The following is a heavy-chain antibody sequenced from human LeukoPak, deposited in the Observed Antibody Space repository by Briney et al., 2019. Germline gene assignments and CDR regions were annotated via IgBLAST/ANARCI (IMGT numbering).Heavy chain of an antibody. D-gene: IGHD3-10*01. CDR3: AKTERMVRGVSNFDH. V-gene: IGHV3-30*18. Sequence: GGSLRLSCAASGFIFNSYGMHWVRQAPGKGLEWVAVISSDGSNKYYADSVKGRFTISRDNSKNTLYLQINSLRAEDTAVHYCAKTERMVRGVSNFDHWGQGTLVTVSS. CDR2: ISSDGSNK. CDR1: GFIFNSYG. J-gene: IGHJ4*02.